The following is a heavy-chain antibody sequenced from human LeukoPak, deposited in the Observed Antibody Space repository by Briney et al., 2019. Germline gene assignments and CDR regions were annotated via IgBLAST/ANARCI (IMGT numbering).Heavy chain of an antibody. CDR3: AVAGSSGYFDY. Sequence: GRSLRLSCAASGFTFSSYGMHWVRQAPGKGLEWVAVIWYDGSNKYYADSVKGRFTISRDSSKNTLYLQMNSLRAEDTAVYYCAVAGSSGYFDYWGQGTLVTVSS. CDR1: GFTFSSYG. J-gene: IGHJ4*02. CDR2: IWYDGSNK. D-gene: IGHD3-22*01. V-gene: IGHV3-33*01.